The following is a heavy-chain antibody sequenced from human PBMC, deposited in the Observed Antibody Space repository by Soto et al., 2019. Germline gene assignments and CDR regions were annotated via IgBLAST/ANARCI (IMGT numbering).Heavy chain of an antibody. CDR3: EREGRTIFGVVNGMDV. CDR1: GFIFSSYG. D-gene: IGHD3-3*01. V-gene: IGHV3-33*08. J-gene: IGHJ6*02. Sequence: GGSLRLSCAASGFIFSSYGMHWVRQAPGKGLEWVAVIWYDGSNKYYADSVKGRFTISRDNSKNTLHLQMNSLRAEDTAVYYYEREGRTIFGVVNGMDVWGQGTTVTVSS. CDR2: IWYDGSNK.